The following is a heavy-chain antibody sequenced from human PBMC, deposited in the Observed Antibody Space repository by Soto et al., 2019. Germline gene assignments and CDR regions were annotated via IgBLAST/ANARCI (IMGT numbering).Heavy chain of an antibody. V-gene: IGHV1-69*06. D-gene: IGHD3-10*01. J-gene: IGHJ5*02. Sequence: SVKVSCKASGGTFSSYAISWVRQAPGQGLEWMGGIIPIFGTANYAQKFQGRVTITADKSTSTAYMELSSLRSEDTAVYYCARDHGRGSESYYLAGWFDPWGQGTLVTVSS. CDR3: ARDHGRGSESYYLAGWFDP. CDR2: IIPIFGTA. CDR1: GGTFSSYA.